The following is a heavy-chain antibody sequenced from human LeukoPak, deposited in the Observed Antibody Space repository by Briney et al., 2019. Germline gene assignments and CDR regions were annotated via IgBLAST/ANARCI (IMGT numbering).Heavy chain of an antibody. Sequence: GGSLRLSCAASGFTFSSYWMNWARQAPGKGLEWVSYISSSGTISYADSMKGRFTISRDNVKNSLYLQMNSLRAEDTAVYYCARDLRDTSGYYWTDSWGQGTLVTVSS. D-gene: IGHD3-22*01. CDR1: GFTFSSYW. V-gene: IGHV3-48*01. J-gene: IGHJ4*02. CDR3: ARDLRDTSGYYWTDS. CDR2: ISSSGTI.